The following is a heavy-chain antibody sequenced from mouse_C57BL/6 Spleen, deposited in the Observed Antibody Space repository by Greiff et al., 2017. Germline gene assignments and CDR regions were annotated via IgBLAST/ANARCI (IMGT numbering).Heavy chain of an antibody. J-gene: IGHJ2*01. Sequence: QVQLQQPGAELVMPGASVKLSCKASGYTFTSYWMHWVKQRPGQGLEWIGEIDPSDSYNNYNQKFKGKSTLTVYKSSITAYMQLSSLTSEDSAVYYCARKDYYGNRSLDYWGQGTTLTVSS. V-gene: IGHV1-69*01. D-gene: IGHD1-1*01. CDR3: ARKDYYGNRSLDY. CDR2: IDPSDSYN. CDR1: GYTFTSYW.